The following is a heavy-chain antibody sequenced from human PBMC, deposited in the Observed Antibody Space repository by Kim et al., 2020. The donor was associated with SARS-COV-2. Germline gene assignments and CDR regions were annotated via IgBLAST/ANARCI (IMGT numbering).Heavy chain of an antibody. CDR3: ATIPKDCSGGSCYYNWFDP. CDR2: IYFSGTT. Sequence: SETLSLTCTVSGVSISSGGDYWSWIRQRPGKGLEWIGCIYFSGTTYYNPSLESRIIISVDTSKNQFSLKLSSVTAADTAVYYCATIPKDCSGGSCYYNWFDPWGQGTLVPVSS. V-gene: IGHV4-31*03. D-gene: IGHD2-15*01. J-gene: IGHJ5*02. CDR1: GVSISSGGDY.